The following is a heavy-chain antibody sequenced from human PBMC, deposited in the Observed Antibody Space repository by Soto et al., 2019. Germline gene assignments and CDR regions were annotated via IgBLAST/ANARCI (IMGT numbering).Heavy chain of an antibody. V-gene: IGHV1-18*01. CDR2: ISAHNGNT. J-gene: IGHJ4*02. D-gene: IGHD1-1*01. CDR1: VYTFTTYG. CDR3: ARGRYGDY. Sequence: QVHLVQSGAEVKKPGASVKVSCKGSVYTFTTYGITWVRQAPGQGLEWMGWISAHNGNTNYAQKLQGRVTVTRDTSTSTAYMDLRSLRSDDTAVYYCARGRYGDYWGQGALVTVSS.